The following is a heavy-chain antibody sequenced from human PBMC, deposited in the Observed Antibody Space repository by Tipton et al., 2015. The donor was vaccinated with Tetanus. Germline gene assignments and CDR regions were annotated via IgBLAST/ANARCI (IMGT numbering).Heavy chain of an antibody. CDR2: INPSGGST. J-gene: IGHJ4*02. D-gene: IGHD3-22*01. CDR3: ARDDSSGYYY. Sequence: QSGPEVKKPGASVKVSCKASGYTFTSYYMRWVRQAPGQGLEWMGIINPSGGSTSYAQKFQGRVTMTRDTSTSTVHMELSSLRSEDTAVYYCARDDSSGYYYWGQGTLVTVSS. V-gene: IGHV1-46*01. CDR1: GYTFTSYY.